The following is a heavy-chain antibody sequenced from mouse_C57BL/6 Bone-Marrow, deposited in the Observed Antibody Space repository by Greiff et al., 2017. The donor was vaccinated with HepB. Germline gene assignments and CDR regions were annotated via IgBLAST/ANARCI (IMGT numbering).Heavy chain of an antibody. CDR1: GYTFTSYW. D-gene: IGHD1-1*01. CDR2: IYPGSGST. J-gene: IGHJ2*01. CDR3: ARTRVYYYGSRDY. Sequence: QVQLQQPGAELVKPGASVKMSCKASGYTFTSYWITWVKQRPGQGLEWIGDIYPGSGSTNYNEKFKSKATLTVDTSSSTAYLQLSSLTSEDSAVYYCARTRVYYYGSRDYWGQGTTLTVSS. V-gene: IGHV1-55*01.